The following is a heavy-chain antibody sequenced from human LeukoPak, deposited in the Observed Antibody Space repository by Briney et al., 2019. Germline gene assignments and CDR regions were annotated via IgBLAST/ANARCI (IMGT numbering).Heavy chain of an antibody. CDR3: AGKEGFSSSPTIYY. CDR1: GGSFSGYY. Sequence: SETLSLTCAVYGGSFSGYYWSWIRQPPGKGLEWIGEINHSGSTNYNPSLKSRVTISVDTSKNQFSLKLSSVTAADTAVYYCAGKEGFSSSPTIYYWGQGTLVTVSS. CDR2: INHSGST. V-gene: IGHV4-34*01. J-gene: IGHJ4*02. D-gene: IGHD6-13*01.